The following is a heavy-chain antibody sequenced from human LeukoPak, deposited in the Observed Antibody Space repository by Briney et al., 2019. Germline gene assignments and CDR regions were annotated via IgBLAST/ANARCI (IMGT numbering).Heavy chain of an antibody. CDR3: GRYYDTSGYYPYFDY. Sequence: PGGSLRLSCAASGFTVSGNYMTWVRQAPGKGLEWVSVIYSGGNTYYADSVKGRSTISRDNSKNTLYLQMNSLRAEDTAVYYCGRYYDTSGYYPYFDYWGQGTLVTVSS. V-gene: IGHV3-53*01. D-gene: IGHD3-22*01. CDR2: IYSGGNT. CDR1: GFTVSGNY. J-gene: IGHJ4*02.